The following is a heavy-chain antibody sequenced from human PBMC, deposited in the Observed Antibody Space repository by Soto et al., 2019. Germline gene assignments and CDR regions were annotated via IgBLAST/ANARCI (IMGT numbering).Heavy chain of an antibody. CDR1: GGSFSGYS. D-gene: IGHD3-10*01. Sequence: QVQLQQWGAGLLKPSETLSLTCAVYGGSFSGYSWTWIRQPPGTGLEWVGEINHSGSTNYNPSLKXXVTISVDTSKNQFSLKLTSVTAADTAVYYCARDKITSLFDYWGQGTLVTVSS. CDR3: ARDKITSLFDY. J-gene: IGHJ4*02. CDR2: INHSGST. V-gene: IGHV4-34*01.